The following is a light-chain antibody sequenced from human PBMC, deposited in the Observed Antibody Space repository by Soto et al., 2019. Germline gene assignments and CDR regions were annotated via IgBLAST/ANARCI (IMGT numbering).Light chain of an antibody. CDR1: QSVSVY. Sequence: ETVLTQSPATLSLSPGERATLSCRASQSVSVYLAWYQHKPGQAPRLLIYDASNRAAGIPARFSGSGSGTAFTLTISGLEPEDFAVYYCQQRRNWPLTFGGGTKVEIK. J-gene: IGKJ4*01. CDR3: QQRRNWPLT. V-gene: IGKV3-11*01. CDR2: DAS.